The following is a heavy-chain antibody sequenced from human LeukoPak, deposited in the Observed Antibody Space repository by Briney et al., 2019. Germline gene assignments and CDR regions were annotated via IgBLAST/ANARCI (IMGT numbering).Heavy chain of an antibody. CDR2: MNPNSGNT. J-gene: IGHJ5*02. Sequence: ASVKVSCKASGYTFTSYDINWVRQATGQGLEWMGWMNPNSGNTGYAQRFQGRVTMTRNTSISTAYMELSSLRSEDTAVYYCARGRRLRGWYPNNWFDPWGQGTLVTVSS. D-gene: IGHD6-19*01. CDR1: GYTFTSYD. CDR3: ARGRRLRGWYPNNWFDP. V-gene: IGHV1-8*01.